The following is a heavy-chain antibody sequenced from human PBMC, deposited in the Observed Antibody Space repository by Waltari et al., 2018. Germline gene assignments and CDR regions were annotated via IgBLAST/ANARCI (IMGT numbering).Heavy chain of an antibody. CDR2: SNHSGST. Sequence: QVQLQQWGAGLLKPSETLSLTCAVYGGSFSGYYWSWIRQPPGKGLEWIGESNHSGSTNYNPSLKSRVTISVDTSKNQFSLKLSSVTAADTAVYYCARGLRWYPARFDYWGQGTLVTVSS. V-gene: IGHV4-34*01. CDR1: GGSFSGYY. D-gene: IGHD6-6*01. J-gene: IGHJ4*02. CDR3: ARGLRWYPARFDY.